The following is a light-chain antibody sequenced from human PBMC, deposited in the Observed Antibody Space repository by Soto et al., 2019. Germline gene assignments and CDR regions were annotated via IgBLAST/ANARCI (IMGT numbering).Light chain of an antibody. CDR3: QQYHSFRPT. Sequence: DIQMTQSPSSLSASVGDRVTIACQASQDISKYLNWYQQKPGRAPKLLIYETSNLEKGVPSRFSGSGSGTDFTFTISSLQPDDVGTYYCQQYHSFRPTFGPGTRLEI. J-gene: IGKJ5*01. V-gene: IGKV1-33*01. CDR1: QDISKY. CDR2: ETS.